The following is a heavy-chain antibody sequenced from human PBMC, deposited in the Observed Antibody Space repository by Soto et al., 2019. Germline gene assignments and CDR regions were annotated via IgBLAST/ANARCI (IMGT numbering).Heavy chain of an antibody. CDR1: GYTLTELS. CDR2: FDPEDGET. J-gene: IGHJ4*02. CDR3: ATRGWKWLRFDAFDY. V-gene: IGHV1-24*01. D-gene: IGHD5-12*01. Sequence: ASVKVSCKVSGYTLTELSMHWVRQAPGKGLEWMGGFDPEDGETIYAQKFQGRVTMTEDTSTDTAYMELSSLRSEDTAVYYCATRGWKWLRFDAFDYWGQGTLVTVSS.